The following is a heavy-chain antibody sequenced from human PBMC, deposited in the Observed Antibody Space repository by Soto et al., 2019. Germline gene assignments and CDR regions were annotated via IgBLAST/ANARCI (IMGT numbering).Heavy chain of an antibody. V-gene: IGHV3-33*01. J-gene: IGHJ4*02. CDR3: ARDDVSMVTTFLDY. D-gene: IGHD2-21*02. CDR2: IWHDGSNE. CDR1: GFPFNNYA. Sequence: GGSLRLSCAASGFPFNNYAMHWVRQAPGKGLEWVAVIWHDGSNEHYADSVKGRFRIARDNSNNTLYLQMNSLRGEDTALYYCARDDVSMVTTFLDYWGLGTPVTVSS.